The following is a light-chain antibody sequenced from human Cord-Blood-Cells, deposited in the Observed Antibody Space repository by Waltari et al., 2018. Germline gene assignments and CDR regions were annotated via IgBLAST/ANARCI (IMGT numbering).Light chain of an antibody. CDR3: QQYYSFPFT. V-gene: IGKV1D-8*01. CDR2: AAS. CDR1: QGISSY. J-gene: IGKJ3*01. Sequence: VIWMTQSPSLLSASTGDRVTISCRVSQGISSYLAWYQQKPGKAPELLIYAASTLQSGVPSRFSGSGSGTDFTLTISCLQSEDFATYYWQQYYSFPFTFGPGTKVDIK.